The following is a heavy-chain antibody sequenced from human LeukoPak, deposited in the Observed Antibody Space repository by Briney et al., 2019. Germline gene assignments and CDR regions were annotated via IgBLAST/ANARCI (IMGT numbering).Heavy chain of an antibody. J-gene: IGHJ3*02. CDR2: IKNKIASGTT. CDR1: GFPFSTYS. Sequence: PGGSLRLSCVVSGFPFSTYSMNWVRQAPGKGLEWVGRIKNKIASGTTDYAAPVKGRFTISRDDSKNTLFLQVNSLKTEDTAMYYCTTNDAFDIWGQGTMVTVSS. V-gene: IGHV3-15*01. CDR3: TTNDAFDI.